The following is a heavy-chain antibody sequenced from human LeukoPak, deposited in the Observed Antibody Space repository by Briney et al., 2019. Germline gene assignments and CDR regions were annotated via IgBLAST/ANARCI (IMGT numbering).Heavy chain of an antibody. CDR2: IYHSGST. J-gene: IGHJ6*03. D-gene: IGHD6-13*01. V-gene: IGHV4-38-2*02. CDR3: ARAGYSSSWFSGKDYYYYMDV. CDR1: NYSISSGYY. Sequence: SETLSLTCTVSNYSISSGYYWGWIRRPPGKGLEWIGSIYHSGSTYYNPSLKSRVTISLDTSKNQFSLKLSSVTAADTAVYYCARAGYSSSWFSGKDYYYYMDVWGKGTTVTVSS.